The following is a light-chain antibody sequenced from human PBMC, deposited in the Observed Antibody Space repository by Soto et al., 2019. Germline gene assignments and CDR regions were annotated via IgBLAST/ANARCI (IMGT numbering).Light chain of an antibody. CDR1: QSVTSSY. V-gene: IGKV3-20*01. Sequence: EIVLTQSPGTLSLSPGERATLSCRASQSVTSSYLAWYQQKPGQAPRLLIYGASSRATGIPDRFSGSGSGTHFTLTISRLEPEDFGVYYCQQYGSSPGTFGQGTKVEMK. J-gene: IGKJ1*01. CDR3: QQYGSSPGT. CDR2: GAS.